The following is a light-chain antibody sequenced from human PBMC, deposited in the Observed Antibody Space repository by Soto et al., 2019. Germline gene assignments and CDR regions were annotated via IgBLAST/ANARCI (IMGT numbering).Light chain of an antibody. CDR3: QQYASLPLT. J-gene: IGKJ4*01. CDR1: QDISDS. V-gene: IGKV1-33*01. Sequence: DIQMTQSPSSLSASVGDRLTLTCQASQDISDSLNWYQLKPGSAPQLLMYDASKLETGVPSRFSGSGSGKDFTFTISSLQPEDFATYYCQQYASLPLTFGGGTNVEIK. CDR2: DAS.